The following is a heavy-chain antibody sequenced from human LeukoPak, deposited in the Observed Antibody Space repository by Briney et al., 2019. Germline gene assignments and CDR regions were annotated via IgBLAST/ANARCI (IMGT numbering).Heavy chain of an antibody. D-gene: IGHD2-2*02. CDR3: ANSQLLYWTYWNWFDP. J-gene: IGHJ5*02. Sequence: ASVKVSCKASGGTFSSYAISWVRQAPGQGLEWMGGIIPIFGTANYAQKFQGRVTITADESTSTAYMELSSLRSEDTAVYYCANSQLLYWTYWNWFDPWGQGTLVTVSS. CDR2: IIPIFGTA. CDR1: GGTFSSYA. V-gene: IGHV1-69*01.